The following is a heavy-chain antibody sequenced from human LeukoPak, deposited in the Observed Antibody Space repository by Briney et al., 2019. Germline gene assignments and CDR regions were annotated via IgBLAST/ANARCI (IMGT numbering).Heavy chain of an antibody. CDR2: IYHSGNT. J-gene: IGHJ6*03. Sequence: SETLSLTCALSGYPISSGYYWGWTRQPPGKGLEWIGRIYHSGNTYYNPSLKSRVTISLDTSKNQFSLKLSSVTSADTAVYYCARVGASYVGNYYMDVWGKGTTVTVTS. D-gene: IGHD3-10*02. CDR1: GYPISSGYY. CDR3: ARVGASYVGNYYMDV. V-gene: IGHV4-38-2*01.